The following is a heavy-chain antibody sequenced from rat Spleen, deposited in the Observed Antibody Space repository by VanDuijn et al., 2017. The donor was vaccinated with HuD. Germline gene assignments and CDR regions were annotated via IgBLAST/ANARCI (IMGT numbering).Heavy chain of an antibody. CDR3: TRDDRDSYAHVGYFDY. CDR2: MWHDGDT. J-gene: IGHJ2*01. V-gene: IGHV2-34*01. D-gene: IGHD1-12*01. CDR1: GFSLTSYS. Sequence: QVQLKESGPGLVQPSETLSLPCTVSGFSLTSYSVSWARQPSGKGREWMGRMWHDGDTAYNSAFKSRLSISRDTSKNKVFLKMNSLQTDDTGTYYCTRDDRDSYAHVGYFDYWGQGVMVTVSS.